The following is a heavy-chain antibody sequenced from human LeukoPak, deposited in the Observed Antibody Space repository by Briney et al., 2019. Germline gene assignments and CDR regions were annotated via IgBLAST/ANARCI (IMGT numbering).Heavy chain of an antibody. Sequence: PGGSLRLSCAASGFTFSSYAMSWVRQAPGKGLEWVSGISSNGGSTYYADSVKGRFTISRDNSKNTLYLQMNSLRGEDTAVYYCAKVPWTTEGYCSGGSCYSIGGLFDYWGQGTLVTVSS. CDR2: ISSNGGST. CDR3: AKVPWTTEGYCSGGSCYSIGGLFDY. V-gene: IGHV3-23*01. J-gene: IGHJ4*02. CDR1: GFTFSSYA. D-gene: IGHD2-15*01.